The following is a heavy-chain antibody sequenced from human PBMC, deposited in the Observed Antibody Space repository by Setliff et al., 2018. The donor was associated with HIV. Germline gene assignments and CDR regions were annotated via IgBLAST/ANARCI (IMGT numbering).Heavy chain of an antibody. CDR3: ARGPPIVVVPAALLTFDY. V-gene: IGHV1-18*01. CDR2: ISAYNGNT. Sequence: ASVKVSCKASGYTFTSYGFSWVRQAPGQGLEWMGWISAYNGNTNYAQKLQGRVTMTTDTSTSTAYMELRSLRSDDTAAYYCARGPPIVVVPAALLTFDYWGQGTLVTVSS. J-gene: IGHJ4*02. D-gene: IGHD2-2*01. CDR1: GYTFTSYG.